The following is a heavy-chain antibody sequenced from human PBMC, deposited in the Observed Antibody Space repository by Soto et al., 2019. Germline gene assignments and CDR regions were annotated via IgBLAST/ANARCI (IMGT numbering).Heavy chain of an antibody. D-gene: IGHD5-18*01. CDR2: ISGSSSYI. Sequence: GGSLRLSCAASGFSFSDYSMNWVRQAPGKGLEWVSSISGSSSYIYYTDSLKGRFTVSRDNANKSLYVQMNSLKASDTAMYYCARLNTAMVNYYYYYGMDVWGQGTTVTVSS. CDR1: GFSFSDYS. CDR3: ARLNTAMVNYYYYYGMDV. J-gene: IGHJ6*02. V-gene: IGHV3-21*04.